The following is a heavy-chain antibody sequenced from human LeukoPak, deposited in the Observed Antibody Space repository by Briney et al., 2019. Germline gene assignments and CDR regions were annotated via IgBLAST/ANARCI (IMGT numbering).Heavy chain of an antibody. Sequence: PGGSLRLSCAASGFTFSSYVMNWVRQAPGKGLEWVSSISNSGGATHYADSVKGRFTISRDNSKNTLYLQMNTLRVEGTAVYYCAKDIVSWGQGTMVTVSS. D-gene: IGHD2-15*01. CDR2: ISNSGGAT. CDR3: AKDIVS. V-gene: IGHV3-23*01. J-gene: IGHJ3*01. CDR1: GFTFSSYV.